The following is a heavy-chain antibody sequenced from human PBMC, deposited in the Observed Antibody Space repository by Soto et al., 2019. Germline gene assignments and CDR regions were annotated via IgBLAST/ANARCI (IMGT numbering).Heavy chain of an antibody. CDR3: AKGMRYSYGSDY. Sequence: AGGSLRLSCAASGFTFSSYGMHWVRQAPGKGLEWVAVISYDGSNKYYADSVKGRFTISRDNSKNTLYLQMNSLRAEDTAVYYCAKGMRYSYGSDYWGQGTLVTVSS. J-gene: IGHJ4*02. V-gene: IGHV3-30*18. CDR1: GFTFSSYG. CDR2: ISYDGSNK. D-gene: IGHD5-18*01.